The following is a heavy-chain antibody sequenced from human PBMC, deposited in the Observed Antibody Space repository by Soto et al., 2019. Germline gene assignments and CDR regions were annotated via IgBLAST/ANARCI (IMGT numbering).Heavy chain of an antibody. J-gene: IGHJ6*02. CDR3: ARDVLHQTGVYYYGMDV. D-gene: IGHD7-27*01. CDR1: GGSISSGGYY. CDR2: IYYSGST. Sequence: QVQLQESGPGLVKPSQTLSLTCTVSGGSISSGGYYWSWIRQHPGKGLECIGYIYYSGSTYYNQSLKSRVTISVDTSKNQFSLKLSSVTAADTAVYYCARDVLHQTGVYYYGMDVWGQGTTVTVSS. V-gene: IGHV4-31*03.